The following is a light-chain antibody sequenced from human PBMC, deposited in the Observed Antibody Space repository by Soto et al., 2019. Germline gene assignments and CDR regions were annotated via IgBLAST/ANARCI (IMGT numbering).Light chain of an antibody. CDR2: GAS. CDR3: QHYNNWPPIT. V-gene: IGKV3-15*01. CDR1: QYINTR. Sequence: EIVLTQSPATLSSFPGDRVTLSFRASQYINTRLAWYQHRPGQAPRLLIYGASTRATGIPARFSGSGSGTEFPLTISIRQSEDFAVYYCQHYNNWPPITFGKGTRLEIK. J-gene: IGKJ5*01.